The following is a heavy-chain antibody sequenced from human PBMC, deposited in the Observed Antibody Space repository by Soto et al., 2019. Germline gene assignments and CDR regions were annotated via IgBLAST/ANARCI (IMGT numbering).Heavy chain of an antibody. D-gene: IGHD1-7*01. J-gene: IGHJ4*02. CDR2: INEVESEK. CDR1: GFTFSSFW. V-gene: IGHV3-7*03. CDR3: ARYGLSGTFDY. Sequence: GGSLRLSCAASGFTFSSFWVGWVRQGPGKGLEWVANINEVESEKYYVDSVKGRFTISRDNAKNSLYLQMNSLRAEDTAVYYCARYGLSGTFDYWGQGPLVTVSS.